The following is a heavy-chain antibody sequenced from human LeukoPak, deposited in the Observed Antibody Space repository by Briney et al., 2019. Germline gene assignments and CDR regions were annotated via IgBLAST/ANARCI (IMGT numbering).Heavy chain of an antibody. Sequence: SETLSLTCTVSGGSISSYYWSWIRQPPGKGLEWIGYIYYSGSTNYNPSLKSRVTISVDTSKNQFSLKLSSVTAADTAVYYCAREGHSSSWTGRAEYFQHWGQGTLVTVSS. V-gene: IGHV4-59*01. CDR2: IYYSGST. CDR1: GGSISSYY. CDR3: AREGHSSSWTGRAEYFQH. D-gene: IGHD6-13*01. J-gene: IGHJ1*01.